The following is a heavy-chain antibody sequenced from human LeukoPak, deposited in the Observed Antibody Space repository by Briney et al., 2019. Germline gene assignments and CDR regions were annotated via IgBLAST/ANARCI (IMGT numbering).Heavy chain of an antibody. J-gene: IGHJ4*02. CDR3: ARAPRDFWSSYRGGYFDY. CDR2: ISSSGSTI. Sequence: GGSLRLSCAASGFTFSDYYMTWIRQAPGKGLEWLSYISSSGSTIYYADSVKGRFTISRDNAKNSLYLQMNSLSAEDTAVYYCARAPRDFWSSYRGGYFDYWGQGTLVTVSS. CDR1: GFTFSDYY. D-gene: IGHD3-3*01. V-gene: IGHV3-11*04.